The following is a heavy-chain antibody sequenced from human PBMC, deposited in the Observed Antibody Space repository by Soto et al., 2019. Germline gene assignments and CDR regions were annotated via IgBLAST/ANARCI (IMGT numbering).Heavy chain of an antibody. D-gene: IGHD6-13*01. CDR3: AKERDGSSWSSAEYLQH. CDR2: ISGYNGNT. J-gene: IGHJ1*01. V-gene: IGHV1-18*01. Sequence: QVHLVQSGAEVKGPGASLKVSCKASGYTFTNYGIHWVRQAPGQGLEWMGWISGYNGNTNYAQHLQGRVTMTRDTSTNTAYMELRSLRSDDTAVYYCAKERDGSSWSSAEYLQHWGKGTLVTVSS. CDR1: GYTFTNYG.